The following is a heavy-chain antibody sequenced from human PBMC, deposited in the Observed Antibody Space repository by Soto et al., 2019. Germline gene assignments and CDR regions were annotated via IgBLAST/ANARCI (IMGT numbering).Heavy chain of an antibody. CDR3: ARWEMPYYYYGMDV. CDR2: IYYSGST. Sequence: SETLSLTCTVSGGSISSGGYYWSWIRQHPGKGLEWIGYIYYSGSTYYNPSLKSRVTISVDTSKNQFSLKLSSVTAADTAVYYCARWEMPYYYYGMDVWVQGTTVTVSS. V-gene: IGHV4-31*03. D-gene: IGHD1-26*01. CDR1: GGSISSGGYY. J-gene: IGHJ6*02.